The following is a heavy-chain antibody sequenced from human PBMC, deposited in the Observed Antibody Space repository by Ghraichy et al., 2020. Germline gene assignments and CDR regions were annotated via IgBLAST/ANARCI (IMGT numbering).Heavy chain of an antibody. CDR2: ISYDGSNN. V-gene: IGHV3-30*09. CDR3: ARGQAKKMDV. J-gene: IGHJ6*02. Sequence: GGSLRLSCAASGFTFSSYSMHWVRQAPGKGLEWVAVISYDGSNNYYADSVKGRFAISRDNSKNTLYLQMNNLRVEDTAVFYCARGQAKKMDVWGQGTTVTVSS. CDR1: GFTFSSYS.